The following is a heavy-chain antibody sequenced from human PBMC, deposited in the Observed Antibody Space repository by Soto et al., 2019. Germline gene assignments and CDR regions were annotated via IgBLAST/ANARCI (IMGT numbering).Heavy chain of an antibody. V-gene: IGHV3-74*01. J-gene: IGHJ6*04. Sequence: GGSLRLSCAASGFTFRSYWMHWFRQAPGKGLVWVSLINSDGSSADYADSVKGRFTISRDNAKNTLYLQMNSLRAEDTAVYYCARIKMAMWSWGSRYGLDCWGKGTKVTVAS. CDR1: GFTFRSYW. D-gene: IGHD5-18*01. CDR3: ARIKMAMWSWGSRYGLDC. CDR2: INSDGSSA.